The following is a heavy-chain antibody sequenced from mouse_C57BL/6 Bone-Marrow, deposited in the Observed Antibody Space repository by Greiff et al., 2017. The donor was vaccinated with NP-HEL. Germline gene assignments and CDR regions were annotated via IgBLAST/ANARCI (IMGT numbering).Heavy chain of an antibody. CDR3: ASLYYYGSSP. CDR2: LSSGGSYT. J-gene: IGHJ2*01. CDR1: GFTFSSYG. D-gene: IGHD1-1*01. V-gene: IGHV5-6*01. Sequence: DVQLVESGGDLVKPGGSLKLSCAASGFTFSSYGMSWVRQTPDKRLEWVATLSSGGSYTYYPDSVKGRFTISRDNAKNTLYLQMSSLKSEDTAMYYCASLYYYGSSPWGQGTTLTVSS.